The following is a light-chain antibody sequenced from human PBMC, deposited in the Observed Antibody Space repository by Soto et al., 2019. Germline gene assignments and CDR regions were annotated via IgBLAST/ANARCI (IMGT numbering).Light chain of an antibody. V-gene: IGKV1-5*01. CDR2: DAS. CDR3: QQYKSDFRT. CDR1: QSINNW. Sequence: DIQMTQSPSSLAAAVLVRITSTCPASQSINNWLAWYPQKPGKDPKLLMYDASRVERGVPSRFSGSGSGTEFTLPISTLQPADFATYYSQQYKSDFRTFGQGTKVDIK. J-gene: IGKJ1*01.